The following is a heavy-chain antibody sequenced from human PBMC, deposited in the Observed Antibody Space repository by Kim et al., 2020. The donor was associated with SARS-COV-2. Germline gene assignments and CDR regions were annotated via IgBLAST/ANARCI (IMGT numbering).Heavy chain of an antibody. J-gene: IGHJ6*02. CDR2: ISSSGSTI. CDR3: ARDSHSVLAAAGLYYYYGMDV. D-gene: IGHD6-13*01. Sequence: GGSLRLSCAASGFTFSDYYMSWIRQAPGKGLEWVSYISSSGSTIYYADSVKGRFTISRDNAKNSLYLQMNSLRAEDTAVYYCARDSHSVLAAAGLYYYYGMDVWGQGTTVTVSS. CDR1: GFTFSDYY. V-gene: IGHV3-11*04.